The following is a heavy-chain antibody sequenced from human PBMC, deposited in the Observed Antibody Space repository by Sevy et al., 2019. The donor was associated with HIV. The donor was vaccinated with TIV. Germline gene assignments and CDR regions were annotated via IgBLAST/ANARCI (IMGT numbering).Heavy chain of an antibody. D-gene: IGHD4-17*01. CDR2: IRSKAYGGTT. CDR1: GFTFGDYA. Sequence: GGSLRLSCTASGFTFGDYAMSWFRQAPGKGLEWVGFIRSKAYGGTTEYAASVKGRFTISRDDSKSIAYLQMNSLKTEDTAVYYCTRKIYGGNSDFDYWGQGTLVTVSS. J-gene: IGHJ4*02. V-gene: IGHV3-49*03. CDR3: TRKIYGGNSDFDY.